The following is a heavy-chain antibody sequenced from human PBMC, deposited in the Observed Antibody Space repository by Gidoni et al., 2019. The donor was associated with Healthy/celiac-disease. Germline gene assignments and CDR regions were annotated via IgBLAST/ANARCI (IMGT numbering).Heavy chain of an antibody. D-gene: IGHD6-6*01. V-gene: IGHV4-34*01. Sequence: QVQLQQWGAGLLKPSETLSLTCAVHGGSFSGYYWSWIRQPPGKGLEWIGEINHSGSTNYNPSLKSRVTISEDTSKNQFSQKLSSVTAADTAVYYCARSLYSSSSEDDYWGQGTLVTVSS. CDR3: ARSLYSSSSEDDY. J-gene: IGHJ4*02. CDR2: INHSGST. CDR1: GGSFSGYY.